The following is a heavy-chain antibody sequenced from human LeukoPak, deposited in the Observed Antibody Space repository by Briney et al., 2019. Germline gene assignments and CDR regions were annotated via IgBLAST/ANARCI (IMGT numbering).Heavy chain of an antibody. CDR1: GFTFSSHA. D-gene: IGHD1-26*01. J-gene: IGHJ4*02. CDR2: IGSAADT. V-gene: IGHV3-13*04. CDR3: ARASGTYYNFDY. Sequence: PGGSLRLSCVASGFTFSSHAMHWVRQVTGKGLEWVSAIGSAADTYYAGSVRGRFTISRENAENSSYLQMNSLSAGDTAVYYCARASGTYYNFDYWGQGTLVTVSS.